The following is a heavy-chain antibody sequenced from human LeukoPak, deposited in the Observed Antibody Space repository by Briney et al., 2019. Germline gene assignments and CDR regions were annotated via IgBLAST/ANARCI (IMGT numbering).Heavy chain of an antibody. D-gene: IGHD2-15*01. CDR2: ISAYNGNT. CDR1: GYTFTSYG. CDR3: ARERIGYYYYMDV. Sequence: GASVKVSCKASGYTFTSYGISWVRQPPGQGLEWMGWISAYNGNTNYAQKLQGRVTTTTDTSTSKAYMELRSLRSDDTAVYYCARERIGYYYYMDVWGKGTTVTVSS. J-gene: IGHJ6*03. V-gene: IGHV1-18*01.